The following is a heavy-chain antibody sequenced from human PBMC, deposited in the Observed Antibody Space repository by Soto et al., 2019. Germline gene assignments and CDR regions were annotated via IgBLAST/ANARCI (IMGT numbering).Heavy chain of an antibody. V-gene: IGHV4-59*01. CDR3: ARGRGDTGMAWYY. CDR2: ISYSGST. D-gene: IGHD5-18*01. CDR1: GGSISSYY. J-gene: IGHJ4*02. Sequence: QVQLQESGPGLVKPSETLSLTCTVSGGSISSYYWSWIRQSPGKGLEWIGYISYSGSTKYNPCLNVRVTVSVAKSKTQFLLKLSSVPAEATAVDYCARGRGDTGMAWYYWGQGTLVTVSS.